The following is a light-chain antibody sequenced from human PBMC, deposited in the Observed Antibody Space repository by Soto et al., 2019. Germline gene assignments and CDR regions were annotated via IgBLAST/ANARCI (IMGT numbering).Light chain of an antibody. J-gene: IGKJ2*01. CDR3: QQYGNVPYT. V-gene: IGKV1-33*01. CDR2: GAS. Sequence: DIQMTQSPSSLSASVGDRVTITCQASQDISNYLNWYQQKPGKAPKLQIYGASNLETGVPSRFSGSGSGTDFTLTISSLRPEDIATYYCQQYGNVPYTFVRGTKLEIK. CDR1: QDISNY.